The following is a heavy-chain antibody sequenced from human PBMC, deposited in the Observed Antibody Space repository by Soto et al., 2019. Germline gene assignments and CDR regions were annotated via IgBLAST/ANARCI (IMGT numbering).Heavy chain of an antibody. D-gene: IGHD6-13*01. V-gene: IGHV1-8*01. CDR3: ARRGYSSSRYYYHYYGMDV. J-gene: IGHJ6*02. Sequence: QVQLVQSGAEVKKPGASVKVSCKASGYTFTSYDINWVRQATGQGLEWMGWMNPNSGNTGYAQKFQGRVTMTRNTSISTAYMELSSLRSEDTAIYYGARRGYSSSRYYYHYYGMDVWGQGTTVTVSS. CDR1: GYTFTSYD. CDR2: MNPNSGNT.